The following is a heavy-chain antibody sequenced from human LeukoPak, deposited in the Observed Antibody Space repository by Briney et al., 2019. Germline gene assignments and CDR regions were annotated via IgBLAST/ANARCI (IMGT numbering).Heavy chain of an antibody. J-gene: IGHJ5*02. D-gene: IGHD4-23*01. CDR3: VRVFGGPVSRRFDP. V-gene: IGHV4-59*01. CDR2: IYYSGST. CDR1: GGSISSYY. Sequence: SETLSLTCTVSGGSISSYYWSWIRQPPGKGLEWIGYIYYSGSTNYNPSLKSRVTISVETSKNEFSLKLRSVTAADTAVYYCVRVFGGPVSRRFDPWGQGTLVTVSS.